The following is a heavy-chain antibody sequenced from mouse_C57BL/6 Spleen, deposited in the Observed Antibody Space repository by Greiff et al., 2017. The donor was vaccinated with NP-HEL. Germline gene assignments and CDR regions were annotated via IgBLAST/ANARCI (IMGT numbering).Heavy chain of an antibody. V-gene: IGHV1-50*01. Sequence: VKLMESGAELVKPGASVKLSCKASGYTFTSYWMQWVKQRPGQGLEWIGEIDPSDSYTNYNQKFKGKATLTVDTSSSTAYMQLSSLTSEDSAVYYCARYYYGSSPYYFDYWGQGTTLTVSS. D-gene: IGHD1-1*01. CDR1: GYTFTSYW. CDR2: IDPSDSYT. J-gene: IGHJ2*01. CDR3: ARYYYGSSPYYFDY.